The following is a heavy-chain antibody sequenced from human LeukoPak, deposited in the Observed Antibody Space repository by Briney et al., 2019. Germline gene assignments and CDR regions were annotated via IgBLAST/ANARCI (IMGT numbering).Heavy chain of an antibody. D-gene: IGHD5-12*01. V-gene: IGHV1-69*05. CDR3: ASESGYSGYDSGVVDY. CDR1: GGTFSSYA. CDR2: IIPIFGTA. J-gene: IGHJ4*02. Sequence: SVKVSCKASGGTFSSYAISWVRQAPGQGLEWMGGIIPIFGTANYAQKFQGRVTITTDESTSTGYMELSSLRSEDTAVYYCASESGYSGYDSGVVDYWGQGTLVTVPS.